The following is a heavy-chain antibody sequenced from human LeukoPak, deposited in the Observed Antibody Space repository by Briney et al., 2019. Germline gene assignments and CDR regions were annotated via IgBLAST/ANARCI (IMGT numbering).Heavy chain of an antibody. V-gene: IGHV1-18*01. Sequence: ASVKVSCKASGYTFTSYGISWVRQAPGQGLEWMGWISAYNGNTNYAQKLQGRVTMTTDTCTSTAYMELRSLRSDDTAVYYCARDPGGWYYSDYYFDYWGQGTLVTVSS. CDR1: GYTFTSYG. D-gene: IGHD6-19*01. J-gene: IGHJ4*02. CDR2: ISAYNGNT. CDR3: ARDPGGWYYSDYYFDY.